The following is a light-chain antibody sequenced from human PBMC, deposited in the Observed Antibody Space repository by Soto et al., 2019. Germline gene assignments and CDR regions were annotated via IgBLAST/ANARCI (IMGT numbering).Light chain of an antibody. Sequence: DIVMTQSPDSLAVSLGERVTIDCKSSQSILYSSNNKSYLAWYQQKPGQPPKLRIYWASTRESGVPDRFSGSGSGTDFTLTISSLQAEDVAVYYCQQYYSTPWTFGQGTKVEIK. CDR1: QSILYSSNNKSY. CDR3: QQYYSTPWT. J-gene: IGKJ1*01. CDR2: WAS. V-gene: IGKV4-1*01.